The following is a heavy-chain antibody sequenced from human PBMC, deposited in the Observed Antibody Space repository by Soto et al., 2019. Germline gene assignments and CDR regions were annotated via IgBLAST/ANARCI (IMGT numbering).Heavy chain of an antibody. V-gene: IGHV3-30-3*01. Sequence: GGSLRLSCAASGFTFSSYAMHWVRQAPGKGLEWVAVISYDGSNKYYADSVKGRFTISRDNSKNTLYLQMNSLRAEDTAVYYCARVQSGLAGGGDGGMDVWGQGTTVTVSS. CDR2: ISYDGSNK. CDR3: ARVQSGLAGGGDGGMDV. CDR1: GFTFSSYA. J-gene: IGHJ6*02. D-gene: IGHD2-21*02.